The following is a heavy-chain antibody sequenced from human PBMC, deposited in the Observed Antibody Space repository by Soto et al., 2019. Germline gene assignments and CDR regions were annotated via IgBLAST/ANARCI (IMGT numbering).Heavy chain of an antibody. V-gene: IGHV3-7*01. CDR2: IKQVGSEK. D-gene: IGHD1-26*01. CDR1: GFTFSSYW. Sequence: EVQLVESGGGLVQPGGSLRLSCAASGFTFSSYWMSWVRQAPGKGLEWVANIKQVGSEKYYVDSVKGRFTISRDNAKNSLYLQMNSLRAEDTAVYYCATWDSEVNFDYWGQGTLVTVSS. J-gene: IGHJ4*02. CDR3: ATWDSEVNFDY.